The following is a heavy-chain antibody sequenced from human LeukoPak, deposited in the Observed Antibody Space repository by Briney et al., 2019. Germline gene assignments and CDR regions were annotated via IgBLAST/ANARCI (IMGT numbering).Heavy chain of an antibody. D-gene: IGHD4-17*01. J-gene: IGHJ4*02. CDR2: ISYDGSNK. Sequence: PGRSLRLSCAASGFTFSSYGMHWVRQAPGKGLEWVAVISYDGSNKYYADSVKGRFTISRDNSKNTLYLQMNSLRAEDTAVYYCANTRNGVLDYWGQGTLVTVPS. V-gene: IGHV3-30*18. CDR3: ANTRNGVLDY. CDR1: GFTFSSYG.